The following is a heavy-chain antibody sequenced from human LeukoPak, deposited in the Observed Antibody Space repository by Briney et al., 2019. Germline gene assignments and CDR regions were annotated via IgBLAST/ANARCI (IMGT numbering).Heavy chain of an antibody. CDR2: IKQDGSEK. Sequence: PGGSLRLSCAASGFTFSSYWMSWVRQAPGKGLEWVANIKQDGSEKYYVDSVKGRFTISRDNAKNSLYLQMNSLRAEDTAVYYCASRNYDFWSSWFDPWGQGTLVTVSS. J-gene: IGHJ5*02. D-gene: IGHD3-3*01. V-gene: IGHV3-7*01. CDR3: ASRNYDFWSSWFDP. CDR1: GFTFSSYW.